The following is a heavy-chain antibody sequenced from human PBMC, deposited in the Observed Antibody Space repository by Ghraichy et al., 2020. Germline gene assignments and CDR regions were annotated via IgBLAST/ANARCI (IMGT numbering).Heavy chain of an antibody. J-gene: IGHJ6*02. V-gene: IGHV3-53*01. CDR1: GFTVSNSY. CDR2: IYSGGRT. D-gene: IGHD3-10*01. Sequence: GGSLRLSCAASGFTVSNSYMSWVRQAPGKGLEWVSIIYSGGRTYYADSVKGRFTISRDNPKNTLFLQMNSLGAEDTAVYYCAKSPFFYGSGNYFAYYYQYTRDVWGQGTTVTVSS. CDR3: AKSPFFYGSGNYFAYYYQYTRDV.